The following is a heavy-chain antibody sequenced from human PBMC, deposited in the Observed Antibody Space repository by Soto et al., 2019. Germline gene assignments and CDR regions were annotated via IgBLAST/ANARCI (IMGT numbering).Heavy chain of an antibody. Sequence: SETLSLTCAVYGGSFSGYYWSWIRQPPGKGLEWIGEINHSGSTNYNPSLKSRVTISVDTSKNQFSLKLSSVTAADTAVYYCASYSSSSVIDYWGQGTLVTVSS. CDR3: ASYSSSSVIDY. CDR2: INHSGST. D-gene: IGHD6-6*01. V-gene: IGHV4-34*01. J-gene: IGHJ4*02. CDR1: GGSFSGYY.